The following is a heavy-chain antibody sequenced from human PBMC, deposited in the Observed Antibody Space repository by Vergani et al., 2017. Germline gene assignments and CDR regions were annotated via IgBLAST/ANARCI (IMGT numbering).Heavy chain of an antibody. CDR3: ASGVIGYSSSWYDWFDP. J-gene: IGHJ5*02. CDR2: IYHNGST. V-gene: IGHV4-38-2*01. Sequence: QVQLQESGPGLVKPSETLSLTCAVSGYSISSGYYWGWIRQPPGKGLEWIGSIYHNGSTYYNPSLKSRVTISVDTSKNQFSLKLSSVTAADTAVYYCASGVIGYSSSWYDWFDPWGQGTLVTVSS. CDR1: GYSISSGYY. D-gene: IGHD6-13*01.